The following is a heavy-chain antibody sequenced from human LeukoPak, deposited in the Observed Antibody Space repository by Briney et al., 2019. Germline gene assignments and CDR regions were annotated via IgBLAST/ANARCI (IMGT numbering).Heavy chain of an antibody. V-gene: IGHV3-72*01. D-gene: IGHD5-12*01. CDR3: ARVGSGYQVDY. CDR1: GFMLSDHY. CDR2: SRNKADTYTA. Sequence: QSGGSLRLSCAASGFMLSDHYMDWVRQAPGKGLEWVGRSRNKADTYTAEYAASVKGRFTVSRAESKNSLYLQMNSLKTEDTAVYYCARVGSGYQVDYWGQGTLVTVSS. J-gene: IGHJ4*02.